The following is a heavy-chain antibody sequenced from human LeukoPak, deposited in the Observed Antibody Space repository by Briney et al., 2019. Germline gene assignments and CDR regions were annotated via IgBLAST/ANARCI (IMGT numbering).Heavy chain of an antibody. D-gene: IGHD5-12*01. V-gene: IGHV1-18*01. J-gene: IGHJ6*03. CDR3: ASVNSGYDPYYYYYCMDV. CDR1: GYTFTSYG. CDR2: ISAYNGNT. Sequence: ASVKVSCKASGYTFTSYGISWVRQAPGQGLEWMGWISAYNGNTNYAQKLQGRVTMTTDTSTSTAYMELRSLRSDDTAVYYCASVNSGYDPYYYYYCMDVWGKGTTVTVSS.